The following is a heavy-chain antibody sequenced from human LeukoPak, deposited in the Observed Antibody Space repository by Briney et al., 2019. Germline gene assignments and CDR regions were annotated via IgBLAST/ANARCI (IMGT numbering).Heavy chain of an antibody. CDR2: ISYDGSNK. CDR3: AKDRGAVVVPAALFDY. Sequence: GRSLRLSCAASGFTFSSYGMHWVRQAPGKGLEWVAVISYDGSNKYYADSVKGRFTISRDNSKNTLYLQMNSLRAEDTAVYYCAKDRGAVVVPAALFDYWGQGTLVTVSS. V-gene: IGHV3-30*18. D-gene: IGHD2-2*01. J-gene: IGHJ4*02. CDR1: GFTFSSYG.